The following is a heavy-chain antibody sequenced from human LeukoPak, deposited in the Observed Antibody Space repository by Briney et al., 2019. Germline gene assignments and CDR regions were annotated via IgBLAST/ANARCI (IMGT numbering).Heavy chain of an antibody. CDR3: ARGTTITTNYYYGMDV. CDR2: IIPIFGTA. CDR1: GGTFSSYA. Sequence: SVKVSCKASGGTFSSYAISWVRQAPGQGLEWMGGIIPIFGTANYAQKFQGRVTITADESTSTAYMDLSSLRSEDTAVYYCARGTTITTNYYYGMDVWGQGTTVTVSS. V-gene: IGHV1-69*13. D-gene: IGHD4-11*01. J-gene: IGHJ6*02.